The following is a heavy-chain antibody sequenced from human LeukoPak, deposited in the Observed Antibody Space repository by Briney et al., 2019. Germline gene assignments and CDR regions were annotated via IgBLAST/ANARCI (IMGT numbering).Heavy chain of an antibody. CDR3: AREGTVTNNFDY. V-gene: IGHV4-59*01. Sequence: PSETLSLTCTVSGGSISSYYWSWIRQPPGKELEWIGYIYYSGSTNYNPSLKSRVTISVDTSKNQFSLKLSSVTAADTAVYYCAREGTVTNNFDYWGQGTLVTVSS. CDR1: GGSISSYY. J-gene: IGHJ4*02. D-gene: IGHD4-11*01. CDR2: IYYSGST.